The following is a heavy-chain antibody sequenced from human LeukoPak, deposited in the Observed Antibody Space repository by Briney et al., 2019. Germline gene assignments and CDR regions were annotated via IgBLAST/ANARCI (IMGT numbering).Heavy chain of an antibody. J-gene: IGHJ4*02. D-gene: IGHD3-10*01. V-gene: IGHV1-2*02. CDR3: ARDRDYGSGIFDY. Sequence: ASVKVSCKASGYTFTGYYMHWVRQAPGQGLEWMGWINPNSGGTNYAQKFQGRVTMTRDTSISTAYMELNRLRSDDTAVYYCARDRDYGSGIFDYWGQGTLVAVSS. CDR2: INPNSGGT. CDR1: GYTFTGYY.